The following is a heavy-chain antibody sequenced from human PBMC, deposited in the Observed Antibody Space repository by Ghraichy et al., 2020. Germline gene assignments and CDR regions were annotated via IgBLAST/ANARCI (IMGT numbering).Heavy chain of an antibody. V-gene: IGHV3-48*02. CDR2: ITSSSTI. CDR3: ARDLSVSSSWRHYYGMDV. J-gene: IGHJ6*02. Sequence: GGSLRLSCAASGFTFSSYNMNWARQAPGKGLEWVSYITSSSTIYYADSVKGRFTISRDNAKNSLYLQMNSLRDDDTAVYYCARDLSVSSSWRHYYGMDVWGQGTTVTVSS. D-gene: IGHD6-13*01. CDR1: GFTFSSYN.